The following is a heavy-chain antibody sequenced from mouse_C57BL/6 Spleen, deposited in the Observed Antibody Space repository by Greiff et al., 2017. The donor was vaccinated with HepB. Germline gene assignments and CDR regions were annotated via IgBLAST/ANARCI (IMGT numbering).Heavy chain of an antibody. CDR2: IDPENGDT. D-gene: IGHD1-1*01. V-gene: IGHV14-4*01. CDR3: YYYGSRGWYFDV. J-gene: IGHJ1*03. Sequence: EVKLVESGAELVRPGASVKLSCTASGFNIKDDYMHWVKQRPEQGLEWIGWIDPENGDTEYASKFQGKATITADTSSNTAYLQLSSLTSEDTAVYYCYYYGSRGWYFDVWGTGTTVTVSS. CDR1: GFNIKDDY.